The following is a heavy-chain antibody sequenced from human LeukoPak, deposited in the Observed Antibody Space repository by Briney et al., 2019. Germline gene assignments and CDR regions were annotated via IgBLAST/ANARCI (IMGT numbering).Heavy chain of an antibody. J-gene: IGHJ4*02. CDR3: ARGFPSIDQSDYYYDSSGYYHYFDY. CDR2: IYYSGST. CDR1: GGSISSGGYS. D-gene: IGHD3-22*01. V-gene: IGHV4-61*08. Sequence: PSQTLSLTCAVSGGSISSGGYSWSWIRQPPGKGLEWIGYIYYSGSTNYNPSLKSRVTISVDTSKNQFSLKLSSVTAADTAVYYCARGFPSIDQSDYYYDSSGYYHYFDYWGQGTLVTVSS.